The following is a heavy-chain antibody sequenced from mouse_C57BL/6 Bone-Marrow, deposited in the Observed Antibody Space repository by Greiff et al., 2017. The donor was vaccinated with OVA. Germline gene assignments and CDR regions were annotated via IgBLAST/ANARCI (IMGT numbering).Heavy chain of an antibody. CDR2: IYPGDGDT. CDR1: GYAFSSYW. CDR3: ARRGQLRLSFDY. V-gene: IGHV1-80*01. Sequence: VQGVESGAELVKPGASVKISCKASGYAFSSYWMNWVKQRPGKGLEWIGQIYPGDGDTNYNGKFKGKATLTADKSSSTAYMQLSSLTSEDSAVYFCARRGQLRLSFDYWGQGTTLTVSS. D-gene: IGHD3-2*02. J-gene: IGHJ2*01.